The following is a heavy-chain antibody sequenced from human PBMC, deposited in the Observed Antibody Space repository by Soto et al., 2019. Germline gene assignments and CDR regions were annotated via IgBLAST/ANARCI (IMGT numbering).Heavy chain of an antibody. V-gene: IGHV1-69*01. D-gene: IGHD3-10*01. CDR3: AAELGFGKLSVV. CDR1: GDTFKNCV. CDR2: IIPLFGTT. J-gene: IGHJ6*02. Sequence: QVQVVQSGVEMKRPGSSVKVSCKASGDTFKNCVISWVRQAPGQGLEWMGGIIPLFGTTDFAQRFQGRLTITTDESTTTAYVELSSLRSEDTATYYCAAELGFGKLSVVWGQGTTVIVSS.